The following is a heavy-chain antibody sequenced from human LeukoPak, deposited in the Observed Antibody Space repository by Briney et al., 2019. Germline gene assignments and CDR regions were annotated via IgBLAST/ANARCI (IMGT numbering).Heavy chain of an antibody. CDR3: ARDPTGSIVVVPAAMPSGATTYQGYFDY. CDR2: INPNSGGT. CDR1: GYTFTGYY. D-gene: IGHD2-2*01. V-gene: IGHV1-2*02. Sequence: ASVKVSCKASGYTFTGYYMHWVRDAPGQGLEWMGWINPNSGGTNYAQKIQGRVTMTRDTPISTDYMELSSLRSDDTAVYYCARDPTGSIVVVPAAMPSGATTYQGYFDYWGQGTLVTVSS. J-gene: IGHJ4*02.